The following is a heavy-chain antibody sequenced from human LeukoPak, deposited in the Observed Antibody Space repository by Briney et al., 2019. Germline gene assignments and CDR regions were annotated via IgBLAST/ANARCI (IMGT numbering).Heavy chain of an antibody. CDR1: GFPFSSFA. D-gene: IGHD2-2*01. CDR2: ISGSSGVTT. J-gene: IGHJ4*02. V-gene: IGHV3-23*01. CDR3: AKAVWGYCSSCFDY. Sequence: GSLRLSCAASGFPFSSFAMSWVRQAPGKGLEWVSAISGSSGVTTYYADSVKGRFTISRDNSKNTLHLQMNSLRAEDTAVYYCAKAVWGYCSSCFDYWGQGTLVTVSS.